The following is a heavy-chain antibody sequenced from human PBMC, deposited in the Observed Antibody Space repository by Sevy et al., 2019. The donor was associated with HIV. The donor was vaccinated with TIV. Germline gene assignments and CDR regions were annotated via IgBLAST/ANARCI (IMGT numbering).Heavy chain of an antibody. Sequence: ASVKVSCKASGGTFSSYAISWVRQAPGQGLEWMGGIIPIFGTANYARKFQGRVTITADESTSTAYMELSSLRSEDTAVYYCARDLVGTSNYWGQGTLVTVSS. CDR3: ARDLVGTSNY. CDR1: GGTFSSYA. CDR2: IIPIFGTA. D-gene: IGHD1-26*01. V-gene: IGHV1-69*13. J-gene: IGHJ4*02.